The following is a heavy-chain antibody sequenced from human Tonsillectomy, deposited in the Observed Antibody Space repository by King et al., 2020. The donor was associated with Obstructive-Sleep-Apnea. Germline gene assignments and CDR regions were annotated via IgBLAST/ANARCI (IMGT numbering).Heavy chain of an antibody. CDR1: GGSFSGYY. J-gene: IGHJ5*02. CDR2: INHSGST. CDR3: ATRGYCSGGSCGHNWFDP. V-gene: IGHV4-34*01. Sequence: VQLQQWGAGLLKPSETLSLTFAVYGGSFSGYYWSWIRQPPGKGLEWIGEINHSGSTNYNPSLKSRVTISVDTSKNQCSLKLSSVTAADTAVYYCATRGYCSGGSCGHNWFDPWGQGTLVTVSS. D-gene: IGHD2-15*01.